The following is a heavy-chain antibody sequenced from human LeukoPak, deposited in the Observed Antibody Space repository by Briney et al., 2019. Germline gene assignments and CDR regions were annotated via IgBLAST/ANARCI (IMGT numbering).Heavy chain of an antibody. V-gene: IGHV3-21*01. J-gene: IGHJ4*02. CDR1: GFTFSDYS. D-gene: IGHD6-25*01. CDR3: ARRAQRLGRPFDF. Sequence: GGSLRLSCAASGFTFSDYSMSWVRQAPGKGLEWVASITSSSSFIYYVDSVKGRFTISRDNARNSLFLQMNSLRAEDTAIYYCARRAQRLGRPFDFWGQGTLVTVSS. CDR2: ITSSSSFI.